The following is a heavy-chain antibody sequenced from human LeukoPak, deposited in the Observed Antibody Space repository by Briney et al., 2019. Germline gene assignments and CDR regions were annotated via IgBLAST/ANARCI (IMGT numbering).Heavy chain of an antibody. CDR3: AKSSPPPLRY. Sequence: GGSLRLSCAASGFTFSSYGMHWVRQAPGKGLEWVSFIRYDGSNKDYADSVKGRFTISRDNSKNTLYLQMNSLRAEDTAVYYCAKSSPPPLRYWGQGTLVTVSS. CDR2: IRYDGSNK. J-gene: IGHJ4*02. CDR1: GFTFSSYG. V-gene: IGHV3-30*02.